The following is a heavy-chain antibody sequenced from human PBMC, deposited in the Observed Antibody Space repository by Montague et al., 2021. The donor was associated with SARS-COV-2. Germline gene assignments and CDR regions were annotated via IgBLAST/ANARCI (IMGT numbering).Heavy chain of an antibody. CDR3: ARVVCEWLAVEGSLDD. J-gene: IGHJ4*02. CDR1: GGSISSSSYY. V-gene: IGHV4-39*07. CDR2: IYYSGST. Sequence: SETLSLTCTVSGGSISSSSYYWGWIRQPPGKGLEWIGSIYYSGSTYYNPSLKSRVTISVDTSKNQFSLKLSSVTAADTAVYYCARVVCEWLAVEGSLDDWGQGTMVTVSS. D-gene: IGHD3-10*01.